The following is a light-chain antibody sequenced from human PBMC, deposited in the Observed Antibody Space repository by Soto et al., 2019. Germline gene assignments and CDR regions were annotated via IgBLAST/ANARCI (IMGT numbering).Light chain of an antibody. CDR3: RSYTSSSTLV. CDR2: DVS. CDR1: SSDGGGYNY. V-gene: IGLV2-14*01. J-gene: IGLJ2*01. Sequence: QSLLTKHASVSGSPGQSITISCTGTSSDGGGYNYVSWYQQHPGKAPTLMIYDVSNRPSGVSNRFSGSKSGNTASLTISGLQAEYEADYNCRSYTSSSTLVFGGGTKLTVL.